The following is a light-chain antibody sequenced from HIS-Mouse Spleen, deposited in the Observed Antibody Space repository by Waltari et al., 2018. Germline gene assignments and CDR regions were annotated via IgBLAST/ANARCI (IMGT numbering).Light chain of an antibody. Sequence: EIVLTQSPATLSLSPGERATLSCRASQSVSSYLAWYQQKPGQAPRLLIYDASNRATGIPARFSGSGSGTDFTLTISSMQSEDFAVYYCQQYNNWLQTFGQGTKVEIK. J-gene: IGKJ1*01. V-gene: IGKV3-11*01. CDR1: QSVSSY. CDR2: DAS. CDR3: QQYNNWLQT.